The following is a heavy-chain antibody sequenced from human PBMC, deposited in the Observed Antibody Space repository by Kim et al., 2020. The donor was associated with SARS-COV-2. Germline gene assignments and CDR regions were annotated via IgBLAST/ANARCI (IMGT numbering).Heavy chain of an antibody. V-gene: IGHV3-9*01. CDR3: AKVRGRGYSYGLEPFFDY. D-gene: IGHD5-18*01. CDR2: ISWNSGSI. J-gene: IGHJ4*02. Sequence: GGSLRLSCAASGFTFGDYAMHWVRQAPGKGLEWVSGISWNSGSIGYADSVKGRFTISRDNAKNSLYLQMNSLRAEDTALYYCAKVRGRGYSYGLEPFFDYWGQGTLVTVSS. CDR1: GFTFGDYA.